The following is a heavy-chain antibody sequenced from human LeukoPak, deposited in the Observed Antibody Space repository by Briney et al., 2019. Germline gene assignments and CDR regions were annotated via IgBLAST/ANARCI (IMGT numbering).Heavy chain of an antibody. CDR2: IRAYNGYT. D-gene: IGHD3-16*02. V-gene: IGHV1-18*01. CDR3: ARDLGVWGSYRPPYDAFDI. J-gene: IGHJ3*02. Sequence: ASVKVSCKASGYTFTNYGVTWVRQAPGQGLEWMGWIRAYNGYTHYTQKLQGRVSMTTDTSTSTAYTELRSLRSDDTAVYYCARDLGVWGSYRPPYDAFDIWGQGTMVIVSS. CDR1: GYTFTNYG.